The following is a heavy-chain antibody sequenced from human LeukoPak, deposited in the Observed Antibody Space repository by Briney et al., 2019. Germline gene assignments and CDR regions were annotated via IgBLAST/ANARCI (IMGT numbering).Heavy chain of an antibody. D-gene: IGHD3-22*01. J-gene: IGHJ6*02. CDR2: INPNSGGT. Sequence: GASVKVSCKASGGTFTGYYMHWVRQAPGQGLEWMGWINPNSGGTNYAQKFQGRVTMTRDTSISTAYMELSRLRSDDTAVYYCARALRYYDSSGRYGMDVWGQGTTVTVSS. V-gene: IGHV1-2*02. CDR1: GGTFTGYY. CDR3: ARALRYYDSSGRYGMDV.